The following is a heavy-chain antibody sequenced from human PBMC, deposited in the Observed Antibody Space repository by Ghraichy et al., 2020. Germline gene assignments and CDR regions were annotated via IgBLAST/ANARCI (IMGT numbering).Heavy chain of an antibody. CDR2: IYPGDSDT. J-gene: IGHJ6*02. D-gene: IGHD5-12*01. V-gene: IGHV5-51*01. Sequence: GESLNISCKGSGYSFTSYWIGWVRQMPGKGLEWMGIIYPGDSDTRYSPSFQGQVTISADKSISTAYLQWSSLKASDTAMYYCARRGVFVAGRNYYGMDVWGQGTTVTVSS. CDR3: ARRGVFVAGRNYYGMDV. CDR1: GYSFTSYW.